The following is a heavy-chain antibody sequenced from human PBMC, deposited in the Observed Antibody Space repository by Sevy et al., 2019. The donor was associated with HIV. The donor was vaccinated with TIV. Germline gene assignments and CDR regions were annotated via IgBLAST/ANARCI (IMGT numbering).Heavy chain of an antibody. CDR3: XXXXWPGDY. CDR2: VDQDGSQK. D-gene: IGHD2-21*01. CDR1: GFTFSDYF. Sequence: GGSLRLSCAASGFTFSDYFMGWVRQAPGKGLEWVANVDQDGSQKNYVASVKGRFTVSRDNAKNSLYLQMNRLRVDDXXXXXXXXXXWPGDYXGQGTLVTVSS. J-gene: IGHJ4*02. V-gene: IGHV3-7*01.